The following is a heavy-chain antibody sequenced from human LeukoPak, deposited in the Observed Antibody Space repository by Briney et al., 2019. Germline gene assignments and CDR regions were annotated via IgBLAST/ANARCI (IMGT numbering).Heavy chain of an antibody. Sequence: SETLSLTCTVSGSSISSRSYYWAWIRQPPGKGLEWIGSIYYSGSTYYNPSLKSRVTISVDTSKNQYSLKLSSVTAADTAVYYCARQLSRDAFDIWGQGTMVTVSS. CDR1: GSSISSRSYY. CDR3: ARQLSRDAFDI. V-gene: IGHV4-39*01. CDR2: IYYSGST. D-gene: IGHD3-10*01. J-gene: IGHJ3*02.